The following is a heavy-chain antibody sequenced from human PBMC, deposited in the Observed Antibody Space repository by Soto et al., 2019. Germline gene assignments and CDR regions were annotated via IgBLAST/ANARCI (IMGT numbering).Heavy chain of an antibody. CDR2: IIPIFGTA. CDR3: ARSRGVVTAMAGRGYYYGMDV. D-gene: IGHD2-21*02. CDR1: GGTFSSYA. V-gene: IGHV1-69*13. Sequence: SVKVSCKASGGTFSSYAISWVRQAPGQGLEWMGGIIPIFGTANYAQKFQGRVTITADESTSTAYMELSSLRSEDTAVYYCARSRGVVTAMAGRGYYYGMDVWGQGTTVTVSS. J-gene: IGHJ6*02.